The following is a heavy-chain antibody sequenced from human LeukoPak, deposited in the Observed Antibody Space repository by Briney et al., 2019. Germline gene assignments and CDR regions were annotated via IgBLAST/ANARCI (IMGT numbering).Heavy chain of an antibody. J-gene: IGHJ5*02. CDR1: GYTFTSYG. CDR2: ISAYNGNT. V-gene: IGHV1-18*01. D-gene: IGHD4-17*01. Sequence: ASVKVSCKASGYTFTSYGISWVRQAPGQGLEWMGWISAYNGNTNYAQKLQGRVTMTTDTSTSTAYMELRSLRSDDTAVYYCARDPPYGDLGVGWFDPWGQGTLVTVSS. CDR3: ARDPPYGDLGVGWFDP.